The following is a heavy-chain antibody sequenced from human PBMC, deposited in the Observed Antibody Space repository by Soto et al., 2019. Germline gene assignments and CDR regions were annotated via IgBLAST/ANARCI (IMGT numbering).Heavy chain of an antibody. CDR1: GGTFSSYA. V-gene: IGHV1-69*01. D-gene: IGHD3-22*01. CDR3: ARELGYYDSSGYNPLTNWFDP. CDR2: IIPIFGTA. Sequence: KVSCKASGGTFSSYAISWVRQAPGQGLEWMGGIIPIFGTANYAQKFQGRVTITADESTSTAYMELSSLRSEDTAVYYCARELGYYDSSGYNPLTNWFDPWGQGTLVTVSS. J-gene: IGHJ5*02.